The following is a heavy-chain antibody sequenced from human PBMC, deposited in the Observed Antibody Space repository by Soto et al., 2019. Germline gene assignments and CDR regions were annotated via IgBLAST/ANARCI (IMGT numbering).Heavy chain of an antibody. CDR3: ARGQYSMDV. CDR2: ISHSGSPK. J-gene: IGHJ6*02. CDR1: VFTFSSYT. V-gene: IGHV3-48*02. Sequence: AGWSLRLSCASSVFTFSSYTMNWVRRAPGKGLEWISYISHSGSPKYYADSVKGRFTISRDNAKNSLYLQMNSLRDEDTAVYYCARGQYSMDVWGQGTTVTVSS.